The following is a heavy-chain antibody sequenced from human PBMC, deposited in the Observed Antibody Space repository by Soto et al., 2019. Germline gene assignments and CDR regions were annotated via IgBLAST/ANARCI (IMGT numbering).Heavy chain of an antibody. CDR1: GYTFTDYY. D-gene: IGHD6-19*01. V-gene: IGHV1-2*02. CDR3: ARIMAVATDFDP. Sequence: QVQLVQSGAEVTKPGASVRVSCKASGYTFTDYYIHWVRQAPGEGLQWMGWINPKSGGTTYAQTFQGRVTMTRDTSINTAYLELSSLKTDDTAVYYCARIMAVATDFDPWGQGPLVSVSS. J-gene: IGHJ5*02. CDR2: INPKSGGT.